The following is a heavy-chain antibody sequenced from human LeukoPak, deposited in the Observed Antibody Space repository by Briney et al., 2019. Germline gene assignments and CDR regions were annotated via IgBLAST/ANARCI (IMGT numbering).Heavy chain of an antibody. CDR2: IYSGGST. D-gene: IGHD3-22*01. CDR1: GFTVSSNY. V-gene: IGHV3-53*01. Sequence: GGSLRLSCAASGFTVSSNYMSCVRQAPGKGLEWVSVIYSGGSTYYADSVKGRFTISRDNSKNTLYLQMNSLRAEDTAVYYCARVTYYYDSSGYHGLYYFDYWGQGTLVTVSS. CDR3: ARVTYYYDSSGYHGLYYFDY. J-gene: IGHJ4*02.